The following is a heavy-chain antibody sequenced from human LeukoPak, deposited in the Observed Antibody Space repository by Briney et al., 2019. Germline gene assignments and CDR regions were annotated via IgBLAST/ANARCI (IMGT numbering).Heavy chain of an antibody. Sequence: GGSLRLSCAASGFTFRNYWMIWVRQAPGKGMEWVAIIEKDGSEILYVDSVKGRFTISRDNAKNSLYLQMNSLRAEDTAVYYCAAGAGGLIDWWGQGTLVTASS. D-gene: IGHD3-10*01. CDR1: GFTFRNYW. J-gene: IGHJ4*02. CDR2: IEKDGSEI. CDR3: AAGAGGLIDW. V-gene: IGHV3-7*01.